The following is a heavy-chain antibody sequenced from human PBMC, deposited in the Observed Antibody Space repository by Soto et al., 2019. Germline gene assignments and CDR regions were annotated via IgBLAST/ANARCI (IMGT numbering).Heavy chain of an antibody. J-gene: IGHJ4*02. CDR2: IYYSGST. CDR3: ASGYCSGGSCYSVPGRV. V-gene: IGHV4-39*01. Sequence: SETLSLTCTVSGGSISSSSYYWGWIRQPPGKGLEWIGSIYYSGSTYYNPSLKSRVTISVDTSKNQFSLKLSSVTAADTAVYYCASGYCSGGSCYSVPGRVWGQGTLVTVSS. CDR1: GGSISSSSYY. D-gene: IGHD2-15*01.